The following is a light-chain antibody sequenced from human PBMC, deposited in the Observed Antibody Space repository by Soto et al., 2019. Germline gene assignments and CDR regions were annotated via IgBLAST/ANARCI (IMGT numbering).Light chain of an antibody. CDR2: GAS. CDR3: QQFSGSVT. Sequence: PGERATLSCRASQSVTSTYLAWYQPKPGQAPRLLIYGASKRQSGVPARFSGGGSGTDFTLTISSLESEDFAVYYCQQFSGSVTFGGGTRVDI. CDR1: QSVTSTY. V-gene: IGKV3-20*01. J-gene: IGKJ4*01.